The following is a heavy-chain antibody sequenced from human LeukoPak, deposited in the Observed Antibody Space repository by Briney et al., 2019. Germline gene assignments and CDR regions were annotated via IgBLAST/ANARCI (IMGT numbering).Heavy chain of an antibody. CDR2: IIPIFGTA. CDR1: GGTFSSYA. CDR3: ARVSGGTYYYDSSQDAFDI. J-gene: IGHJ3*02. D-gene: IGHD3-22*01. V-gene: IGHV1-69*05. Sequence: ASVKVSCKASGGTFSSYAISWVRQAPGQGLEWMGGIIPIFGTANYAQKFQGRVTITTDGSTSTAYMELSSLRSEDTAVYYCARVSGGTYYYDSSQDAFDIWGQGTMVTVSS.